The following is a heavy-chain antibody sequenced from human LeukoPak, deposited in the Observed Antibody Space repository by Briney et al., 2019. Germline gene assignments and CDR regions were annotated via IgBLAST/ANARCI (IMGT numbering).Heavy chain of an antibody. Sequence: SETLSLTCTVSGGSISSGGYYWSWIRQHPGKGLEWIGYIYYSGSTYYNLSLKSRVTISVDTSKNQFSLKLSSVTAADTAVYYCARDRGGGYCSGGSCYSLYYWGQGTLVTVSS. CDR3: ARDRGGGYCSGGSCYSLYY. CDR2: IYYSGST. CDR1: GGSISSGGYY. J-gene: IGHJ4*02. D-gene: IGHD2-15*01. V-gene: IGHV4-31*03.